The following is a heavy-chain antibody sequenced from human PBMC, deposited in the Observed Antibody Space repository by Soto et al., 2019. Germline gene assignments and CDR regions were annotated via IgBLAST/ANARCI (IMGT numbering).Heavy chain of an antibody. CDR1: GGTFSSYA. CDR3: ARHPRQNSCYGMDV. CDR2: IIPIFGTA. J-gene: IGHJ6*02. Sequence: QVQLVQSGAEVKKPGSSVKVSCKASGGTFSSYAISWVRQAPGQGLEWMGGIIPIFGTANYAQKFQGRVTSTADESTSKAYMEVSGLRSEETAVYYCARHPRQNSCYGMDVWGQGTTGTVSS. V-gene: IGHV1-69*12.